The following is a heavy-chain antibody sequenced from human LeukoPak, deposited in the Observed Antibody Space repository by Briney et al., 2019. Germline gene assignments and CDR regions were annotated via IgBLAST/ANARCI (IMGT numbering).Heavy chain of an antibody. Sequence: GGSLRLSCAASGFTFSSYAMSWVRQAPGKGLEWVSAISGSGGSTYYADSVKGRYTISRDNSKNTLYLQMNSLRAEDTAVYYCAKASFWDYDFWSGPGVYYFDYWGQGTLVTVSS. CDR2: ISGSGGST. D-gene: IGHD3-3*01. V-gene: IGHV3-23*01. CDR1: GFTFSSYA. J-gene: IGHJ4*02. CDR3: AKASFWDYDFWSGPGVYYFDY.